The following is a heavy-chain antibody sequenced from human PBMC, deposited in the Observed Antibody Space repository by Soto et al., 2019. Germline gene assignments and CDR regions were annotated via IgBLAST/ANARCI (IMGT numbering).Heavy chain of an antibody. V-gene: IGHV4-38-2*01. CDR2: LYHSGST. CDR3: ARGVSGTRGAYYYYGMDV. J-gene: IGHJ6*02. CDR1: GYSIISGYY. Sequence: SETLSLTCAVSGYSIISGYYWGWIRHPPGQGLEWIGSLYHSGSTYYNPSFTSRVTISVDTSKNQFSMKLSSVNAADKAVYHWARGVSGTRGAYYYYGMDVWGQGTSVT. D-gene: IGHD1-20*01.